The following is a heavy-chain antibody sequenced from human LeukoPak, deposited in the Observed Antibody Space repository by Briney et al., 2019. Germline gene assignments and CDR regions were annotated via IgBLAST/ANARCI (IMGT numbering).Heavy chain of an antibody. J-gene: IGHJ3*02. CDR2: INHSGST. CDR3: ARQYQLLKFLRAAFDI. Sequence: WETLSLTCAVYGGSFSGYYWSWIRQPPGKGLEWIGEINHSGSTNYNPSLKSRVTISVDTSKNQFSLKLSSVTAADTAVYYCARQYQLLKFLRAAFDIWGQGTMVTVSS. D-gene: IGHD2-2*01. CDR1: GGSFSGYY. V-gene: IGHV4-34*01.